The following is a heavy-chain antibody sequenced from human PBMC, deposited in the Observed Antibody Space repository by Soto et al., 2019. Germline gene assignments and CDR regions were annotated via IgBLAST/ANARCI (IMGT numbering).Heavy chain of an antibody. V-gene: IGHV3-33*01. Sequence: QVQLVESGGGVVQPGRSLRLSCAASGFTFSSYGMHWVRQAPGKGLEWVAVIWYDGSNKYYADSVKGRFTISRDNSKNTLYLQMNSLGAEDTAVYYCARDEGLGVNYSYYGMDVWGQGTTVTVSS. CDR1: GFTFSSYG. D-gene: IGHD3-10*01. CDR3: ARDEGLGVNYSYYGMDV. J-gene: IGHJ6*02. CDR2: IWYDGSNK.